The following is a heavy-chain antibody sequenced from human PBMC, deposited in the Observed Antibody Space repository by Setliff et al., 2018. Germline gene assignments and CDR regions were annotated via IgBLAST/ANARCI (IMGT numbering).Heavy chain of an antibody. V-gene: IGHV4-61*09. Sequence: PSETLSLTCTVSGDSISSGSYYWGWIRQPPGKGLEWIGHIYTSGSTNYNPSRKSRVTISVDTSKNQFSLKLSSVTAADTAVYYCASNALPHYDYSNYEGLYDYYYYMDVWGKGTTVTVSS. D-gene: IGHD4-4*01. J-gene: IGHJ6*03. CDR2: IYTSGST. CDR3: ASNALPHYDYSNYEGLYDYYYYMDV. CDR1: GDSISSGSYY.